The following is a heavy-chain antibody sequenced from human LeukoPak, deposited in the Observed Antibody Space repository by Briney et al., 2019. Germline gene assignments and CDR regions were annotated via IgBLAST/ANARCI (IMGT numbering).Heavy chain of an antibody. CDR2: IYYSGST. D-gene: IGHD3/OR15-3a*01. CDR3: ARGGVLWTYDY. J-gene: IGHJ4*02. CDR1: GGSISSYY. Sequence: PSETLSLTCTVSGGSISSYYWSWIRQPPGKGLEWIGYIYYSGSTNYNPSLKSRVTISVDTSKNQFSLKLSPVTAADTAVYYCARGGVLWTYDYWGQGTLVTVSS. V-gene: IGHV4-59*01.